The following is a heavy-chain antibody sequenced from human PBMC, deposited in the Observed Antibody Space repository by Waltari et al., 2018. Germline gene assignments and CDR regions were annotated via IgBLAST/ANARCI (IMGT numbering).Heavy chain of an antibody. CDR1: GFTFSNYW. CDR2: IKNDGREK. D-gene: IGHD1-26*01. CDR3: ARAYSGTYRVGDY. J-gene: IGHJ4*02. V-gene: IGHV3-7*01. Sequence: EVQLVESGGGLVQPGGSLRLSCAASGFTFSNYWMTWVRQAPGKGLEWVANIKNDGREKSYVDSVKGRVTISRDNAKNSLYLQMNSLRVEDTGVYYCARAYSGTYRVGDYWGQGTLVTVSS.